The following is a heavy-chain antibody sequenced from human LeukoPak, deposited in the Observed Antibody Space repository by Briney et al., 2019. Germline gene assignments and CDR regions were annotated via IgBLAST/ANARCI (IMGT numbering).Heavy chain of an antibody. CDR1: GFTFSDYY. Sequence: GGSLRLSCAASGFTFSDYYMSWIRQAPGKGLEWGSYISSSGSTIYYADSVKGRFTISRDNAKNSLYLQMNSLRAEDTAVYYCAKKGVTTTGPGNYFDSWGQGTLVTVSS. D-gene: IGHD3-10*01. CDR3: AKKGVTTTGPGNYFDS. V-gene: IGHV3-11*01. J-gene: IGHJ4*02. CDR2: ISSSGSTI.